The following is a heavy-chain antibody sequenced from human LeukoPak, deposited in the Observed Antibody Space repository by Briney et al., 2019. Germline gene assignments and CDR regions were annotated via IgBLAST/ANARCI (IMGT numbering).Heavy chain of an antibody. CDR1: GFTFSSYA. J-gene: IGHJ5*02. CDR3: ARGALPTSPTFYDFWSGYYTVSPNNWFDP. V-gene: IGHV3-30-3*01. Sequence: GGSLRLSCAASGFTFSSYAMHWVRQAPGKGLEWVAVISYDGSNKYYADSVKGRFTISRDNSKNTPYLQMNSLRAEDTAVYYCARGALPTSPTFYDFWSGYYTVSPNNWFDPWGQGTLVTVPS. CDR2: ISYDGSNK. D-gene: IGHD3-3*01.